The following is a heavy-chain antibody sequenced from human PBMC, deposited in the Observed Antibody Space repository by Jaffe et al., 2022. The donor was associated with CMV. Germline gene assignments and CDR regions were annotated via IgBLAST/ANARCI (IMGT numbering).Heavy chain of an antibody. CDR2: IYINGIT. V-gene: IGHV4-4*07. CDR1: GGSIGGYY. J-gene: IGHJ4*02. Sequence: QVQLQDSGPGLVKPSETLSLTCTVSGGSIGGYYWNWIRQPAGKGLEWIGRIYINGITHYNPSLKSRVTMSVDTSKNQFSLKLSSVTAADTAVYYCARDRGSPAYFDYWGQGTLVTVSS. CDR3: ARDRGSPAYFDY. D-gene: IGHD2-15*01.